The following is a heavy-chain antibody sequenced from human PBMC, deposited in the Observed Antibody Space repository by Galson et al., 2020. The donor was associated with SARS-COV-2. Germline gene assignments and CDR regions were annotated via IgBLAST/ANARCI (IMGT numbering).Heavy chain of an antibody. J-gene: IGHJ6*02. V-gene: IGHV4-59*01. CDR3: ARASITIFGVVTYGMYV. D-gene: IGHD3-3*01. Sequence: SETLSLTCTVSGGSISSYYWSCIRQPPGKGLEWIGYIYYRVSTNYNPSLKSRVTISEDTSKNQCSLKLSSVTAADTAVYYCARASITIFGVVTYGMYVWGQGTTVTVSS. CDR2: IYYRVST. CDR1: GGSISSYY.